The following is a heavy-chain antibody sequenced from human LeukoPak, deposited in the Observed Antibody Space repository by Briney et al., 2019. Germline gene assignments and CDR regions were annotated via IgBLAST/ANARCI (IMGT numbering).Heavy chain of an antibody. CDR2: INPNSGGT. Sequence: GASVKVSCKASGYTFTSYYMHWVRQAPGQGLEWMGWINPNSGGTNYAQKFQGRVTMTRDTSISTAYMELSRLRSDDTAVYYCARGAGYCSGGSCYVRGETNNDYWGQGTLVTVSS. CDR1: GYTFTSYY. V-gene: IGHV1-2*02. J-gene: IGHJ4*02. CDR3: ARGAGYCSGGSCYVRGETNNDY. D-gene: IGHD2-15*01.